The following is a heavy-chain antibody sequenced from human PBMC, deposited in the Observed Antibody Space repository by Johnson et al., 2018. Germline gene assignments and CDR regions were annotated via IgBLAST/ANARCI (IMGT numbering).Heavy chain of an antibody. Sequence: VQLVESGGGLVQPGESLRLSCAASRFPFSNYAMTWVRQAPGTGLEWVSSISIGGSTYYADSVKGRLPISRDNSKSTLFLQMNYLRAEDTAVYFCAKAARGLIPDAFDIWGQGTTVTVSS. CDR2: ISIGGST. J-gene: IGHJ3*02. CDR1: RFPFSNYA. V-gene: IGHV3-23*04. D-gene: IGHD3/OR15-3a*01. CDR3: AKAARGLIPDAFDI.